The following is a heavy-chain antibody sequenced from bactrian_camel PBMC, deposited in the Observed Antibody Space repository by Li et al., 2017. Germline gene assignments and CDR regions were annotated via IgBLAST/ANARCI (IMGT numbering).Heavy chain of an antibody. J-gene: IGHJ4*01. D-gene: IGHD2*01. V-gene: IGHV3S54*01. CDR2: IAPATGTT. CDR3: AADLGWCGSRPLQREFRN. Sequence: HVQLVESGGGSVNVGGSLTLSCAASGSGYISGTACMGWFRQVTGKEREGVAAIAPATGTTFYSDSVKGRFTISHVNANNTLHLQMNALKPEDTAVYYCAADLGWCGSRPLQREFRNWGQGTQVTVS. CDR1: GSGYISGTAC.